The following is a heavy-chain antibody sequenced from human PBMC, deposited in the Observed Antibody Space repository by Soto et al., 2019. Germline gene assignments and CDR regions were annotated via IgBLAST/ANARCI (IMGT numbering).Heavy chain of an antibody. Sequence: HPGGSLRLSCAASGFTFSGSAMHWVRQASGKGLEWVGRIRSKANSYATAYAASVKGRFTISRDDSKNTAYLQMNSLKTEDTAVYYCAPSGSGYYPTYYYGMDVWGQGTTVTVYS. CDR3: APSGSGYYPTYYYGMDV. V-gene: IGHV3-73*01. CDR2: IRSKANSYAT. D-gene: IGHD3-3*01. J-gene: IGHJ6*02. CDR1: GFTFSGSA.